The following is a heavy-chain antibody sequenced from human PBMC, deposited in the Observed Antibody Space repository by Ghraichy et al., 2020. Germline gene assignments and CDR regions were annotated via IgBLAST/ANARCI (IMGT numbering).Heavy chain of an antibody. Sequence: SETLSLTCTVSGGSISSYYWSWIRQPAGKGLEWIGRIYTSGSTNYNPSLKSRVTMSVDTSKNQFSLKLSSVTAADTAVYYCARDTPWRYYDSSGYLGEAFDISGQGTMVTVSS. CDR1: GGSISSYY. CDR3: ARDTPWRYYDSSGYLGEAFDI. V-gene: IGHV4-4*07. CDR2: IYTSGST. D-gene: IGHD3-22*01. J-gene: IGHJ3*02.